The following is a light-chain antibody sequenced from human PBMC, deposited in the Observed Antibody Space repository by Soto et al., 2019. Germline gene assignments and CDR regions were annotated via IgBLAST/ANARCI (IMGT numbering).Light chain of an antibody. J-gene: IGKJ1*01. Sequence: DIQMTQSPSTLSGSVGDRVTITCRASQTISSWLAWYQQKPGKAPKLLIYDASSLERGVPSRFSGSGSGTEFTLTISSLQPDDFATYYCQQYNSYPWTFGQGTKVDI. V-gene: IGKV1-5*01. CDR1: QTISSW. CDR2: DAS. CDR3: QQYNSYPWT.